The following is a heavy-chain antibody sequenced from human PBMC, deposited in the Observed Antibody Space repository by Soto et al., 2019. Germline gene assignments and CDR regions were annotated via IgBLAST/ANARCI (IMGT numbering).Heavy chain of an antibody. Sequence: ASVKVSCKLSGYTLTKLSIHWVRQAPGKGLEWMGGFDPEDGQTLYAQKFQGRVTMTQDTSADTAYMELSSLKSEDTAVYYCTTSFEWLRGPFFAYWGQGTLVTVSS. CDR3: TTSFEWLRGPFFAY. D-gene: IGHD5-12*01. CDR1: GYTLTKLS. CDR2: FDPEDGQT. J-gene: IGHJ4*02. V-gene: IGHV1-24*01.